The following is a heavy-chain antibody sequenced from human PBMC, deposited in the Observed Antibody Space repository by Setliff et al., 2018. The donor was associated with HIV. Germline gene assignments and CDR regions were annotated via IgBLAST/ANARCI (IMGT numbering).Heavy chain of an antibody. CDR1: GGTFSSYA. CDR2: IIPILGIA. J-gene: IGHJ5*02. V-gene: IGHV1-69*10. CDR3: ARERYCSAGSCYSKLSWFDP. Sequence: GASVKVSCKASGGTFSSYAISWVRQAPGQGLEWMGGIIPILGIANYAQKFQDRVTITTDESTTTAYMELSSLRSEDTAVYFCARERYCSAGSCYSKLSWFDPWGQGTLVTVSS. D-gene: IGHD2-15*01.